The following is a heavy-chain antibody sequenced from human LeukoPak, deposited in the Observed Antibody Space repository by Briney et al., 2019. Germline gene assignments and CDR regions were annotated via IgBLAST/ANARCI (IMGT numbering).Heavy chain of an antibody. CDR1: GLTFSDYA. CDR2: IGGDGVGT. J-gene: IGHJ5*02. CDR3: AKDRLPRGAPGRGEHHNWFDP. Sequence: PGGSLRLSCAASGLTFSDYAMSWVRQARGKGLEWVSSIGGDGVGTYYADSVKGRFIISRDNSKSTAFLQMNSLTAEDTAVYFCAKDRLPRGAPGRGEHHNWFDPWGQGTLVTVSS. V-gene: IGHV3-23*01. D-gene: IGHD6-13*01.